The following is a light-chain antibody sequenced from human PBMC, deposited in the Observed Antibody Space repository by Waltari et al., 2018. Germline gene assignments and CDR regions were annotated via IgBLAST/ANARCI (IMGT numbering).Light chain of an antibody. CDR2: WAS. CDR3: QQYYDTPFT. V-gene: IGKV4-1*01. J-gene: IGKJ3*01. Sequence: DTVMTQSPDYLAVSLGERVTINCKSSQSLLYSSNNKNYLAWYQQKPGQAPKLLIYWASTRESGVPNRFSGSGSGTDFTLTISSLQAEDVAVYYCQQYYDTPFTFVPGTKLDIK. CDR1: QSLLYSSNNKNY.